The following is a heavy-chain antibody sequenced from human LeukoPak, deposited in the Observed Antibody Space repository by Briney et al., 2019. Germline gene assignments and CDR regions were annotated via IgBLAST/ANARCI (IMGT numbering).Heavy chain of an antibody. CDR1: GFTFSSYA. CDR3: AKVQYSSSHYFDY. J-gene: IGHJ4*02. Sequence: GGSLRLSCAASGFTFSSYAMSWVRQAPGKGLEWVSAISGSGGSTYYADSVKGRFTISRDNSKNTLYPQMNSLRAEDTAVYYCAKVQYSSSHYFDYWGQGTLVTVSS. D-gene: IGHD6-6*01. V-gene: IGHV3-23*01. CDR2: ISGSGGST.